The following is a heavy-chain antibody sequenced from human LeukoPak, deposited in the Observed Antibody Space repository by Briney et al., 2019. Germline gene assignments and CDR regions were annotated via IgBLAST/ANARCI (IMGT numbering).Heavy chain of an antibody. CDR3: ARDPVVAATSANWFDP. CDR2: IYYSGST. J-gene: IGHJ5*02. Sequence: SETLSLTCTVSGGSISRSSYYWGWIRQPPGKGLEWIGSIYYSGSTYYNPSLKSRVTISVDTSKNQFSLRLSSVTAADTAVYYCARDPVVAATSANWFDPWGQGTLVTVSS. V-gene: IGHV4-39*07. CDR1: GGSISRSSYY. D-gene: IGHD2-15*01.